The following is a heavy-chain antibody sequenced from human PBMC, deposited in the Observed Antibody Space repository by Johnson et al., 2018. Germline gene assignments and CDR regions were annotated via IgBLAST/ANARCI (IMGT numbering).Heavy chain of an antibody. J-gene: IGHJ3*01. D-gene: IGHD1-1*01. V-gene: IGHV3-33*01. Sequence: VQLQESGGGVVQPGRSPRLSCVASGFTFSRYGMHWVRQAPGKGLQWVAVIWYDGRNRDYADSVKGGFTISRDNSKKTLYVQMNRLRADDTAVDYFARPLETDPSFAFDLWGQGTMVTVSS. CDR2: IWYDGRNR. CDR3: ARPLETDPSFAFDL. CDR1: GFTFSRYG.